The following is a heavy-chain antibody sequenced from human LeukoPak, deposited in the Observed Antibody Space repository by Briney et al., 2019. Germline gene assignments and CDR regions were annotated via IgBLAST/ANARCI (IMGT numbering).Heavy chain of an antibody. CDR3: ARDFWSGYDHWGTTDY. J-gene: IGHJ4*02. V-gene: IGHV3-7*01. CDR1: GFTFSTSW. Sequence: GGSLRLSCAASGFTFSTSWMHWVRQAPGKGLEWVANIKEDGSEKYHADSVKGRFTISRDNSKNTLYLQMNSLRAEDTAVYYCARDFWSGYDHWGTTDYWGQGTLVTVSS. CDR2: IKEDGSEK. D-gene: IGHD3-3*01.